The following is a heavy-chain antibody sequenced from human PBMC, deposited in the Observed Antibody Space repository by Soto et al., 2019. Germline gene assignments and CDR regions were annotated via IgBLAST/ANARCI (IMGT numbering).Heavy chain of an antibody. CDR2: ISYDGSNK. Sequence: QVQLVESGGGVVQPGRSLRLSCAASGFTFSSYAMHWVHQAPGKGLEWVAVISYDGSNKYYADSVKGRFTISRDNSKNTLYLQMNSLRAEDTAVYYCARNSRATMVRGCMDVWGQGTTVTVSS. D-gene: IGHD3-10*01. V-gene: IGHV3-30-3*01. CDR1: GFTFSSYA. J-gene: IGHJ6*02. CDR3: ARNSRATMVRGCMDV.